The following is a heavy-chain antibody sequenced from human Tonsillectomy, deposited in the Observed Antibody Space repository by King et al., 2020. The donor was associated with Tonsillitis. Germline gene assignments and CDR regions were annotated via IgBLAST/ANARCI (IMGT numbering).Heavy chain of an antibody. Sequence: QLVQSGAEVKKPGESLKISCKGSGYSFTSHWIGWVRQMPGKGLEWMGIIYPGDSDTRYSPSFEGQVTISADKSISTAYLQWSSLKASDTAMYYCASHSSYCSSTSCYTGAFDIWGQGTMVTVSS. V-gene: IGHV5-51*03. D-gene: IGHD2-2*02. CDR2: IYPGDSDT. CDR3: ASHSSYCSSTSCYTGAFDI. J-gene: IGHJ3*02. CDR1: GYSFTSHW.